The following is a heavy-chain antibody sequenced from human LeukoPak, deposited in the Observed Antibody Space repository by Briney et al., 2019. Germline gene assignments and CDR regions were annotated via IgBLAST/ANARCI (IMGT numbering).Heavy chain of an antibody. CDR2: ISAYNGNT. CDR1: GYTFPIYG. Sequence: ASVEVSCHASGYTFPIYGISWVRQAPGQGLEWMGWISAYNGNTNYAQKLQGRVTMTTDTSTSTAYMELRSLRSDDTAVYYCARNYYDSSVLDYWGQGTLVTVSS. CDR3: ARNYYDSSVLDY. D-gene: IGHD3-22*01. V-gene: IGHV1-18*01. J-gene: IGHJ4*02.